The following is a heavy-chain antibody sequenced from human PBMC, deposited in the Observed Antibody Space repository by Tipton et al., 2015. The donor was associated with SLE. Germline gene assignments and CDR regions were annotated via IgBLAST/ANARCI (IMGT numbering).Heavy chain of an antibody. Sequence: LRLSCAVYGGSFSGYYWSWIRQPPGKGLEWIGEINHSGSTNYNPSLKSRVTISVDTSKNQFSLKLSSVTPADTAVYYCARGLIAFNYWGQGALVTVSS. CDR2: INHSGST. J-gene: IGHJ4*02. CDR1: GGSFSGYY. V-gene: IGHV4-34*01. CDR3: ARGLIAFNY.